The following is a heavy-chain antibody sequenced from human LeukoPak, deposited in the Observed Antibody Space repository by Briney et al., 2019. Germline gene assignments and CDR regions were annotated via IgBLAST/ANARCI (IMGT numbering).Heavy chain of an antibody. J-gene: IGHJ6*02. D-gene: IGHD6-13*01. V-gene: IGHV4-39*01. CDR1: GGSISSSSYY. Sequence: SETLSLTCTVSGGSISSSSYYWGWIRQPPGKGLEWIGSIYYSGSTYYNPSLKSRVTISVDTSKTQFSLKLSSVTAADTAVYYCARQSGKAIAAAGPLYYYYGMDVWGQGTTVTVSS. CDR3: ARQSGKAIAAAGPLYYYYGMDV. CDR2: IYYSGST.